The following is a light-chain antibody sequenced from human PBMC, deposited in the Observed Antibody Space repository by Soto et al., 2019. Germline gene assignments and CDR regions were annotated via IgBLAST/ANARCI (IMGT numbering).Light chain of an antibody. CDR3: SSYTSSSLLYV. CDR1: SSDVGGYNY. V-gene: IGLV2-14*01. Sequence: QSVLTQPASVSGSPEQSITISCTGTSSDVGGYNYVSWYQQHPGKAPKLMIYDVSNRPSGVSNRFSGSKSGNTASLTISGLQAEDEADYYCSSYTSSSLLYVFGTGTKLTVL. CDR2: DVS. J-gene: IGLJ1*01.